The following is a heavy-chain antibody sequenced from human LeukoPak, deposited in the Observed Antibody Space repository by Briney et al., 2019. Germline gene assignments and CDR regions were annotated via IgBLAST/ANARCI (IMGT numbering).Heavy chain of an antibody. J-gene: IGHJ4*02. CDR1: GFTFDDYG. V-gene: IGHV3-23*01. D-gene: IGHD4-17*01. CDR2: ISDTGDST. Sequence: GGSLRLSCAASGFTFDDYGMSWVRQAPGKGLEWVSSISDTGDSTYYADSVKGRFTISRDNSKNTLYLQMNSLRAEDTAVYYCAKDPMTSVTTTAYWGQGTLVTVSS. CDR3: AKDPMTSVTTTAY.